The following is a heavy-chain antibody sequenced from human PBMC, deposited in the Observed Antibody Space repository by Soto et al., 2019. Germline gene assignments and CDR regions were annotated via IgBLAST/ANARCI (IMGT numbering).Heavy chain of an antibody. D-gene: IGHD2-21*01. V-gene: IGHV4-59*08. J-gene: IGHJ6*02. CDR3: TRHPPIARFENGLDV. CDR1: GGSISGYY. CDR2: IYYNEYT. Sequence: SETLSLTCSVSGGSISGYYWSWIRQPPGKGLEWIGYIYYNEYTIYSPSNNSRVTISVDTSKNQFSLKLTSVTAADTAMYYCTRHPPIARFENGLDVWGQGTTVT.